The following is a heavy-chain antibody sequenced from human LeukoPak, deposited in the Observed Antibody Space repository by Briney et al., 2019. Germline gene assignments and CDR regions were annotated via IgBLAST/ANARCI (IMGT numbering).Heavy chain of an antibody. CDR1: GFSISDYW. CDR2: IKQDGSEK. Sequence: GGSLRLSCAASGFSISDYWMTWVRQAPGKGLEWVANIKQDGSEKTYVDSVKGRFTISRDNAKNSIFLQMNSLRVEDVAIYYCVRDGGTDWYDPWGQGTLVSVSS. V-gene: IGHV3-7*01. CDR3: VRDGGTDWYDP. D-gene: IGHD3-16*01. J-gene: IGHJ5*02.